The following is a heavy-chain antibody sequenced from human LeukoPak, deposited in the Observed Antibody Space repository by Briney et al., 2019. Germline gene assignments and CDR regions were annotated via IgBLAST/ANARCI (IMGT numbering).Heavy chain of an antibody. CDR2: ISDTGGST. D-gene: IGHD3-10*01. Sequence: GGSLRLSCAASGFTFSSCALSWVRQAPGKGLEWVSGISDTGGSTNYADSVKGRFTISRDNFKNTLYLQMSGLRADDTAVYYCAKEIQHYYGSGSDYWGQGTLVTVSS. CDR1: GFTFSSCA. J-gene: IGHJ4*02. CDR3: AKEIQHYYGSGSDY. V-gene: IGHV3-23*01.